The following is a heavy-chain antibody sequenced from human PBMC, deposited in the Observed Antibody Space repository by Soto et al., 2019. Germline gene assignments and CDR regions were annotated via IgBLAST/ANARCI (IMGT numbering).Heavy chain of an antibody. V-gene: IGHV1-3*01. Sequence: AASVKVSYKASGYTFTNYAMHWVRQAPGQRLEWMGWINGGNGNTKYSPKLQDRVTITRDTSASTAYMELSSLRSEDTALYYCARDGVAAGNINFDYWGQGTLVTVSS. CDR1: GYTFTNYA. D-gene: IGHD6-25*01. CDR3: ARDGVAAGNINFDY. J-gene: IGHJ4*02. CDR2: INGGNGNT.